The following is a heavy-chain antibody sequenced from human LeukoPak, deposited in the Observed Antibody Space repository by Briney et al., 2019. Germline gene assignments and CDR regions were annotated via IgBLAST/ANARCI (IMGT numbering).Heavy chain of an antibody. V-gene: IGHV3-9*01. J-gene: IGHJ4*02. Sequence: PGGSLRLSCAASGFNFDDYAMHWVRQAPGKGLEWVSGISWNSGRIGYADSVKGRFTISRDNAKNSLYLQMNSLRAEDTALYYCAKLGTVTKDCWGQGTLVTVSS. CDR2: ISWNSGRI. CDR3: AKLGTVTKDC. CDR1: GFNFDDYA. D-gene: IGHD4-17*01.